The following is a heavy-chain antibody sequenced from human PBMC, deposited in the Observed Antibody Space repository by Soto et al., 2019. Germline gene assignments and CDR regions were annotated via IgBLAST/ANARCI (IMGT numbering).Heavy chain of an antibody. V-gene: IGHV1-69*15. CDR2: IIPIFGTT. CDR1: GGTFSTYA. Sequence: QVQLVQSGAEVKNPGSSVKVSCKASGGTFSTYAIGWVRQAPGQGLEWMGSIIPIFGTTNYAPKFQGRVTITADESAGTVYLAMRRLRYEDTAVYYCASPGDHYVPWGQEPWSPSPQ. CDR3: ASPGDHYVP. D-gene: IGHD3-16*01. J-gene: IGHJ5*02.